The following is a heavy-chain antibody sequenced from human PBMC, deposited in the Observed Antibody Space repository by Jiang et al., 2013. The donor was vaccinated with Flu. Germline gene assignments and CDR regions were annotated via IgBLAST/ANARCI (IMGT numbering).Heavy chain of an antibody. Sequence: FSSYAISWVRQAPGQGLEWMGGIIPIFGTANYAQKFQGRVTITADESTSTAYMELSSLRSEDTAVYYCARAKPLLGWFDPWGQGTLVNRLL. J-gene: IGHJ5*02. CDR3: ARAKPLLGWFDP. CDR2: IIPIFGTA. CDR1: FSSYA. V-gene: IGHV1-69*01.